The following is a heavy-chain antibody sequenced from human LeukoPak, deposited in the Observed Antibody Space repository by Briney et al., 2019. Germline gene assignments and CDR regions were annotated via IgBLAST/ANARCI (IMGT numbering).Heavy chain of an antibody. V-gene: IGHV3-9*01. CDR1: GFTFDDYA. CDR2: ISWNSGSI. CDR3: AKDYGGNLYNWFDP. J-gene: IGHJ5*02. D-gene: IGHD4-23*01. Sequence: XRSLRLSCAASGFTFDDYAMHWVRQAPGKGLEWVSGISWNSGSIGYADSVKGRFTISRDNAKNSLYLQMNSLRAEDTALYYCAKDYGGNLYNWFDPWGQGTLVTVSS.